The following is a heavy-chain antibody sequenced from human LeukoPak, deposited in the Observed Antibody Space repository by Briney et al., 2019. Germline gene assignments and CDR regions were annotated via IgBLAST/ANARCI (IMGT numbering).Heavy chain of an antibody. CDR1: GFSLSSHG. Sequence: PGGSLRLSCVVSGFSLSSHGMHWVRQAPGKGLEDVSAISSNGINTFYANSVKGRFTVSRDDSKNTVYLQMGGLRAEDMAVYYCVKWTNYYFALWGRGTLVTVSS. J-gene: IGHJ2*01. V-gene: IGHV3-64*01. D-gene: IGHD2-8*01. CDR2: ISSNGINT. CDR3: VKWTNYYFAL.